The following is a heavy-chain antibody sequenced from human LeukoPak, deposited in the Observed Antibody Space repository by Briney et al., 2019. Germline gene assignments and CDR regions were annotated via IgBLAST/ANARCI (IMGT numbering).Heavy chain of an antibody. V-gene: IGHV4-61*01. CDR1: GGSVSSGSYY. CDR2: IYYTGST. Sequence: SETLSLTCAVSGGSVSSGSYYWTWIRQPPGKGLEWIGCIYYTGSTNYNPSLKSRVTISADTSKSQFSLKLSSVTAADTAVYYCARDEYYYDSRGYSYYFDYWGQGTLVTVSS. J-gene: IGHJ4*02. CDR3: ARDEYYYDSRGYSYYFDY. D-gene: IGHD3-22*01.